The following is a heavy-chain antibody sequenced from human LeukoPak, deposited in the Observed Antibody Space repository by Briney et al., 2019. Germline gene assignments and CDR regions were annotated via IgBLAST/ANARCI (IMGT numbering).Heavy chain of an antibody. CDR3: ARDPAPRYGDYGMDY. V-gene: IGHV3-30-3*01. CDR1: GFTFSSYA. J-gene: IGHJ4*02. CDR2: ISYDGSNK. Sequence: PGRSLRLSCAASGFTFSSYAMHWVRQAPGKGLEWVAVISYDGSNKYYADSVKGRFTISRDNSKNTLYLQMNSLRAEDTAVYYCARDPAPRYGDYGMDYWGQGTLVTVSS. D-gene: IGHD4-17*01.